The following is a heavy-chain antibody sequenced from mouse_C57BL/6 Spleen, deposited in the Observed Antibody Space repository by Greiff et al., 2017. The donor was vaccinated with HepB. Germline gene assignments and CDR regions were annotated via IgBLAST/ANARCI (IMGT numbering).Heavy chain of an antibody. Sequence: QVQLQQPGAELVKPGASVKLSCKASGYTFTSYWMQWVKQRPGQGLEWIGEIDPSDSYTNYNQKFKGKATLTVDTSSSTAYMQLSSLTSEDSAGYYCARGYYYFDYWGQGTTLTVSS. D-gene: IGHD2-3*01. CDR3: ARGYYYFDY. CDR1: GYTFTSYW. CDR2: IDPSDSYT. V-gene: IGHV1-50*01. J-gene: IGHJ2*01.